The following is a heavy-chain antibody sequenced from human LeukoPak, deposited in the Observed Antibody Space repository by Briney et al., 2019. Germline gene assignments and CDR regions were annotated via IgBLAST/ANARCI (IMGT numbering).Heavy chain of an antibody. CDR3: ARLSKGRYFDYTFDY. Sequence: SETLSLTCTVSGGSVSSTEFSWGWIRQPPGKGLQWVGNLYYSGSASYHPSLNSRVTMSVDTSKNQFSLKMTSVTAADTAVYYCARLSKGRYFDYTFDYWGQGSLVNVSS. D-gene: IGHD3-9*01. J-gene: IGHJ4*02. CDR2: LYYSGSA. CDR1: GGSVSSTEFS. V-gene: IGHV4-39*01.